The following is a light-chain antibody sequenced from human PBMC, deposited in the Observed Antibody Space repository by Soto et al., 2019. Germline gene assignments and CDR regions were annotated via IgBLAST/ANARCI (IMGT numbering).Light chain of an antibody. CDR3: QQYGSSPIT. J-gene: IGKJ5*01. V-gene: IGKV3-20*01. CDR2: GAS. CDR1: QSVSSSY. Sequence: EIVLTQSPATLSVSPGERATLSCRASQSVSSSYLAWYQQKPGQAPRLLIYGASSRATGIPDRFSGSGSGTDFTLTISRLEPEDFAVYYCQQYGSSPITFGQGNDWRL.